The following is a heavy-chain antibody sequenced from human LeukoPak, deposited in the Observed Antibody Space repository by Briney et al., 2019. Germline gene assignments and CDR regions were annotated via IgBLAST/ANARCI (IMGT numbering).Heavy chain of an antibody. V-gene: IGHV3-30*03. CDR1: GFTFSTYG. D-gene: IGHD4-17*01. CDR2: ISYDGSNK. Sequence: GGSLRLSCAASGFTFSTYGMHWVRQAPGKGLEWVAVISYDGSNKYYADSVKGRFNIPRHNSKHTLSTQINTLRAEDTAVYYCVQGGDYDHMREWGQGTLVTVS. CDR3: VQGGDYDHMRE. J-gene: IGHJ4*02.